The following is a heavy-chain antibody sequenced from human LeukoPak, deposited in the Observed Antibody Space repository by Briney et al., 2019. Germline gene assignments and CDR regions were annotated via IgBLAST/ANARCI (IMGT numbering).Heavy chain of an antibody. D-gene: IGHD3-22*01. J-gene: IGHJ4*02. Sequence: PGGSLRLSCAASGFTFSSYEMNWVRQAPGKGLEWVSYISSSGSTIYYADSVKGRFTISRDNAKNSLYLQMNSLRAEDTAVYYCARVRYYDSSGTFDYWGQGTLVTVSS. CDR2: ISSSGSTI. CDR1: GFTFSSYE. V-gene: IGHV3-48*03. CDR3: ARVRYYDSSGTFDY.